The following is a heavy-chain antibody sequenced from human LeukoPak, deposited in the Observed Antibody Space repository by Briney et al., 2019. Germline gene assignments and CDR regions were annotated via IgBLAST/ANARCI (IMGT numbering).Heavy chain of an antibody. Sequence: GGSLRLSCAASGFTFSSDWMSWVRQAPGKGLEWVANIKQDGSEKYYVDSVEGRFTISRDNAKNSLYLQMNSLRAEDTAVYYCAREGYYYDSSGYIDYWGQGTLVTVSS. D-gene: IGHD3-22*01. CDR3: AREGYYYDSSGYIDY. CDR2: IKQDGSEK. CDR1: GFTFSSDW. V-gene: IGHV3-7*04. J-gene: IGHJ4*02.